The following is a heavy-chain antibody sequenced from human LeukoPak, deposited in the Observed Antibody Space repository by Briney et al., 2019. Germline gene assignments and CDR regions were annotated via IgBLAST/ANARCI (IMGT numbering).Heavy chain of an antibody. V-gene: IGHV3-23*01. D-gene: IGHD1-26*01. Sequence: GGSLRLSCAASGFTFTSYAMNWVRQAPGKGLEWVSGISGSGGETYYADSVRGRFTISRDNSKSTIYLQMNSLRAEDTAVYYCAKDVCGNYCSLDMWGQGTMVTVSS. CDR2: ISGSGGET. J-gene: IGHJ3*02. CDR3: AKDVCGNYCSLDM. CDR1: GFTFTSYA.